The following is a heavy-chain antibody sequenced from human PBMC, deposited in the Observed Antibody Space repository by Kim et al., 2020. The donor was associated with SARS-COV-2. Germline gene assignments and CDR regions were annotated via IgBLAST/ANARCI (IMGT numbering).Heavy chain of an antibody. D-gene: IGHD1-26*01. CDR2: ISWNSGSI. Sequence: GGSLRLSCAASGFTFDDYAMHWVRQAPGKGLEWVSGISWNSGSIGYADSVKGRFTISRDNAKNSLYLQMNSLRAEDTALYYCAKTQYLYSGSYERYYYYYMDVWGKGTTVTVSS. J-gene: IGHJ6*03. CDR3: AKTQYLYSGSYERYYYYYMDV. CDR1: GFTFDDYA. V-gene: IGHV3-9*01.